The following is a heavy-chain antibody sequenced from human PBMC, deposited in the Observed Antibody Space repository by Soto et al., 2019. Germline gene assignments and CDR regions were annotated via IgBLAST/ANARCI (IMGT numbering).Heavy chain of an antibody. CDR2: ISDGGST. CDR1: GVTVNNCF. D-gene: IGHD3-3*01. J-gene: IGHJ4*02. Sequence: EVQLVESGGGLVQPGGSLRLSCEASGVTVNNCFMTWVRQAPGKGLEWVSTISDGGSTYYADSVNGRFIFSRDSSRNTVYLQMNSLRAGDTAVYYCARDTLGGAYDFCHWGQRTLVTVAS. V-gene: IGHV3-66*01. CDR3: ARDTLGGAYDFCH.